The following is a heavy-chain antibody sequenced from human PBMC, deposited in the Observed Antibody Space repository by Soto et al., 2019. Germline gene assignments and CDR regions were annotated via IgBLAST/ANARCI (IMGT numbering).Heavy chain of an antibody. V-gene: IGHV3-15*01. CDR3: ITKYSGNPARPYLDL. CDR2: IKSKGNGGTA. CDR1: GFTINNAW. D-gene: IGHD1-26*01. Sequence: GGSLRLSCAASGFTINNAWMSWVRQAPGKGLEWVGRIKSKGNGGTADYAAPVKGRFTISRDDSKNVLYLQMNSLKTEDTAVYYCITKYSGNPARPYLDLWGQGTPVTVSS. J-gene: IGHJ4*02.